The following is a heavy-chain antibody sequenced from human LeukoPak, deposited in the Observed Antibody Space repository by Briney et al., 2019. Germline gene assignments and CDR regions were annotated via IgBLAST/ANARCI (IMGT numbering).Heavy chain of an antibody. V-gene: IGHV3-21*01. CDR3: ARWSANYLNFDY. CDR1: GFTFSSYC. D-gene: IGHD4/OR15-4a*01. Sequence: GGSLRLSCAASGFTFSSYCMNWVRQAPGKGLEWVSSISSSSSYIYYADSVKGRFTISRDNAKSSLYLQMNSLRAEDTAVYYCARWSANYLNFDYWGQGTLVTVSS. CDR2: ISSSSSYI. J-gene: IGHJ4*02.